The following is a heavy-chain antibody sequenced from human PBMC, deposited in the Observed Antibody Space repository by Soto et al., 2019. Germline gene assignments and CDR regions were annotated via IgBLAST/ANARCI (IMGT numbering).Heavy chain of an antibody. V-gene: IGHV4-59*08. J-gene: IGHJ5*02. CDR3: ARQGSGSYYSQRWFDP. D-gene: IGHD3-10*01. Sequence: PSETLSLTCTVSGGSISSYYWSWIRQPPGKGLEWIGYIYYSGSTNYNPSLKSRVTISVDTSKNQFSLKLSSVTAADTAVYYCARQGSGSYYSQRWFDPWGQGTLVTVSS. CDR1: GGSISSYY. CDR2: IYYSGST.